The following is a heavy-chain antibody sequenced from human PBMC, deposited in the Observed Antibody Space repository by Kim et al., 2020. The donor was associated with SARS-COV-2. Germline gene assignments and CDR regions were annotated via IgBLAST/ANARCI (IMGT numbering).Heavy chain of an antibody. CDR3: AKEFSSSWFS. D-gene: IGHD6-13*01. V-gene: IGHV3-23*01. Sequence: GGSLRLSCAASGFTFSSYAMSWVRQAPGKGLEWVSAIVGSGTSTYHADSVKCRFTISRDNSKNTLHLQMNSLRAEDTALYYCAKEFSSSWFSWGQGTLVTVSS. CDR1: GFTFSSYA. J-gene: IGHJ4*02. CDR2: IVGSGTST.